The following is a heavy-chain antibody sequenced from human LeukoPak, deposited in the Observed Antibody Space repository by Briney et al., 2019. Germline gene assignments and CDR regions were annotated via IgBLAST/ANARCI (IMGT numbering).Heavy chain of an antibody. V-gene: IGHV3-23*01. Sequence: GGSLRLSCAASGFTFSTYAMTWVRQAPGKGLEWVSEISDSGGSTFYADSVRGRFTISRDNSKNTAYLQMDSLSAEDTAVYHCAKLLRGVVVPYYDYWGQGTVVTVSS. CDR1: GFTFSTYA. J-gene: IGHJ4*02. CDR3: AKLLRGVVVPYYDY. CDR2: ISDSGGST. D-gene: IGHD3-10*01.